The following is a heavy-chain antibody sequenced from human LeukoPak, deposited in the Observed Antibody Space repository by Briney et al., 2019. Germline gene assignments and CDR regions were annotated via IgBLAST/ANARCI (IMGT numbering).Heavy chain of an antibody. CDR2: IIPIFGTA. Sequence: SVKVSCKASGGTFSSYAISWVRQAPGQGLEWMEGIIPIFGTANYAQKFQGRVTITTDESTSTAYMELSSLRSEDTAVYYCARRNYYDSGGAFDIWGQGTMVTVSS. CDR1: GGTFSSYA. CDR3: ARRNYYDSGGAFDI. J-gene: IGHJ3*02. V-gene: IGHV1-69*05. D-gene: IGHD3-22*01.